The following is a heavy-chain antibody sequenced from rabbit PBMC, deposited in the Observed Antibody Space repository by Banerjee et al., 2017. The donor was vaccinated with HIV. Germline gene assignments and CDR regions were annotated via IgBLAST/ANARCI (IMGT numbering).Heavy chain of an antibody. CDR2: IYTGNGNS. V-gene: IGHV1S40*01. CDR3: ARDAGYGGYMPYYFNL. J-gene: IGHJ4*01. D-gene: IGHD7-1*01. CDR1: GFSFSSSYD. Sequence: QQLVESGGGLVKPGASLTLTCTASGFSFSSSYDMCWVRQAPGKGLEWIGCIYTGNGNSHYASWAKGRFTISKTSSTTVTLQMTSLTAADTATYFCARDAGYGGYMPYYFNLWGQGTLVTVS.